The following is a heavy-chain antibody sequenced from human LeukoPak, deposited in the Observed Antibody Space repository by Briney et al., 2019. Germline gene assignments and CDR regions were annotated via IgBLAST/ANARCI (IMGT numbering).Heavy chain of an antibody. CDR3: AKIRVIFNWNYAYYFDY. CDR1: GSTFSSYG. CDR2: ISYDGSDK. D-gene: IGHD1-7*01. V-gene: IGHV3-30*18. Sequence: GGSLRLSCAASGSTFSSYGMRWVRQAPGKGLEWVAVISYDGSDKYYADSVKGRFTISRDNSKNTLYLQMNSLRAEDTAVYYCAKIRVIFNWNYAYYFDYWGQGSLVTVSS. J-gene: IGHJ4*02.